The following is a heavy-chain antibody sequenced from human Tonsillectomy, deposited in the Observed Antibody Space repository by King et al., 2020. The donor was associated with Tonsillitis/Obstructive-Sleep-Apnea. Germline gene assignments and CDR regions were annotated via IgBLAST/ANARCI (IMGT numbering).Heavy chain of an antibody. V-gene: IGHV2-26*01. CDR1: GFSLSNAAMG. D-gene: IGHD5-24*01. Sequence: VTLKESGPVLVKPPETLTLTCTVSGFSLSNAAMGVHWIRQPPGKALEWLAYIFSNVDKSYSPSLKSRLTISKDASKSQVVLTMTNMDPVDTATYYCARAEMSTISAFSLDSWGQGILVTVSS. CDR3: ARAEMSTISAFSLDS. J-gene: IGHJ4*02. CDR2: IFSNVDK.